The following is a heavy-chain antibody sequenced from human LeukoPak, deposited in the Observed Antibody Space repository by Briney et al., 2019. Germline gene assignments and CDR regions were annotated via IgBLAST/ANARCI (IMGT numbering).Heavy chain of an antibody. V-gene: IGHV1-69*04. CDR3: VLAAAGTGAFDI. Sequence: SVKVSCKASGGTVSSYAISWVRQAPGQGLEWIGRIIPILGIANYAQKFQGRVTIIADKSTSTAYMALSSLRSEDTAVYYCVLAAAGTGAFDIWGQGTMVTVSS. CDR1: GGTVSSYA. CDR2: IIPILGIA. J-gene: IGHJ3*02. D-gene: IGHD6-13*01.